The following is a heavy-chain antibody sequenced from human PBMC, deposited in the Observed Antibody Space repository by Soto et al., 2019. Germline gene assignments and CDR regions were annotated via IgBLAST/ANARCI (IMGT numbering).Heavy chain of an antibody. CDR3: KGYCGGDCSAFDY. J-gene: IGHJ4*02. Sequence: PGWSLRLSCAASGFTFSNAWMSWVRHAPGKGLEWVGRIKSKTDGGTTDYAAPVKGRFTISRDDSKNTLYLQMNSLKTEDTAVYYCKGYCGGDCSAFDYWGQGVLVTVSS. CDR1: GFTFSNAW. V-gene: IGHV3-15*01. CDR2: IKSKTDGGTT. D-gene: IGHD2-21*02.